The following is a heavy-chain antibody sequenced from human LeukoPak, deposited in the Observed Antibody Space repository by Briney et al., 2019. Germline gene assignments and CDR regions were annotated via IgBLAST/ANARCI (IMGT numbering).Heavy chain of an antibody. CDR2: ISGSGGST. Sequence: SGGSLRLSCAASGFTFSRYAMSWVREAPGKGLEWGSAISGSGGSTYYADSVKGRFTISRDNSKNTLDLQMNSLRAEDTAVYYCAKDMSYYDSSGYYYLDAFDIWGQGTMVTVSS. CDR3: AKDMSYYDSSGYYYLDAFDI. D-gene: IGHD3-22*01. J-gene: IGHJ3*02. V-gene: IGHV3-23*01. CDR1: GFTFSRYA.